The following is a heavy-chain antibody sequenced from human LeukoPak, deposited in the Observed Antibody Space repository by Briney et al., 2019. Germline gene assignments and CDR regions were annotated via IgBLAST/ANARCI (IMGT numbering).Heavy chain of an antibody. Sequence: PSETLSLTCTVSGDSIGRYYWNWIRQPPGKGPEWIGYIDDSGRTNYNPSLKSRVTISKDTSKNQFSLKLSSVTAADTAVYYCARVMTYYDFWSGYYRDNWFDPWGQGTLVTVSS. J-gene: IGHJ5*02. D-gene: IGHD3-3*01. V-gene: IGHV4-59*08. CDR2: IDDSGRT. CDR1: GDSIGRYY. CDR3: ARVMTYYDFWSGYYRDNWFDP.